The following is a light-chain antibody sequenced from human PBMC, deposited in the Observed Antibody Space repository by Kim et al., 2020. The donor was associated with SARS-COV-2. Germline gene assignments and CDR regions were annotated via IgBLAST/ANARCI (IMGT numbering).Light chain of an antibody. V-gene: IGKV1-13*02. CDR1: QGISSA. Sequence: SASVGDRVTITCRASQGISSALAWYQRKPGKAPKLLIYDASSLESGVPSRFSGSGSGTDFTLTISSLQPEDFATYYCQQFNSYPRTFGQGTKLEI. CDR2: DAS. J-gene: IGKJ2*01. CDR3: QQFNSYPRT.